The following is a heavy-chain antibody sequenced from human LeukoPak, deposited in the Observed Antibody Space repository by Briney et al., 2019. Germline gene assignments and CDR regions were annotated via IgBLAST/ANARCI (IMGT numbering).Heavy chain of an antibody. Sequence: ASVKVSCKASGYTFTTYSMQWVRQAPGQGLEYMGIINPSGGTTNYAQKFQGRVTMTRDTSTSTVYMDLSRLRSEDTAVYYCARRGSSGWTFDFWGQGTLVTVSS. V-gene: IGHV1-46*01. D-gene: IGHD6-19*01. J-gene: IGHJ4*02. CDR1: GYTFTTYS. CDR3: ARRGSSGWTFDF. CDR2: INPSGGTT.